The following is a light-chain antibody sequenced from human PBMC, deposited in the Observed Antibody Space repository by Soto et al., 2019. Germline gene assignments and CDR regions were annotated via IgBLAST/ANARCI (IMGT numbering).Light chain of an antibody. CDR1: QNIGSR. CDR2: DAS. CDR3: QQYNSYPWT. Sequence: DIKMAPSGSTVSASVGGRGTINSRASQNIGSRLAWFQQKPGKAPKLLIYDASSLESGVPSRFSGSGSGTEFTLTISSLQPDDFATYYCQQYNSYPWTFGQGTRLEIK. J-gene: IGKJ2*02. V-gene: IGKV1-5*01.